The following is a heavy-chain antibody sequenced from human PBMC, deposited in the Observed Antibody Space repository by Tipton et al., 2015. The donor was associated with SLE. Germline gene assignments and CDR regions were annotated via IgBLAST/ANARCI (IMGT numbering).Heavy chain of an antibody. CDR1: GGSFNGYF. Sequence: TLSLTCAVYGGSFNGYFWTWIRQPPGKGLEWIGEIIHSGVTNYSPSLRSRLTISVDMSKNQVSLKLSSVTAADTAVYYCARVAPAEVFDYWGQGTLVAVSS. CDR2: IIHSGVT. J-gene: IGHJ4*02. D-gene: IGHD2-2*01. V-gene: IGHV4-34*12. CDR3: ARVAPAEVFDY.